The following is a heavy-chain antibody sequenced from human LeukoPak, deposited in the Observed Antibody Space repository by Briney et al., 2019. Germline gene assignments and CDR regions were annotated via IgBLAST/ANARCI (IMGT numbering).Heavy chain of an antibody. CDR2: INADNGNT. Sequence: ASVKVSCKASGYTFNKYAMHWVRQAPGQRLEWMGWINADNGNTKYSQKFQGRVTMTRDTPASTAYMELSSLRSEDTAVYYCARYGWGLLNWFDPWGQGTLVTVSS. J-gene: IGHJ5*02. CDR1: GYTFNKYA. CDR3: ARYGWGLLNWFDP. D-gene: IGHD2/OR15-2a*01. V-gene: IGHV1-3*01.